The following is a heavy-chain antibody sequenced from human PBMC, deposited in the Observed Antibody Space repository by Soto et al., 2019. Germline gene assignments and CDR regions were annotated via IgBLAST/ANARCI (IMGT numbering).Heavy chain of an antibody. CDR2: INHSGST. CDR1: GGSFSGYY. Sequence: SETLSLTCAVYGGSFSGYYWSWIRQPPGKGLEWIGEINHSGSTNYNPSLKSRVTISVDTAKKQFSLKLSSVTAADTAVYYCASLSGSYYDYFDYWGQGTLVTVSS. V-gene: IGHV4-34*01. J-gene: IGHJ4*02. D-gene: IGHD1-26*01. CDR3: ASLSGSYYDYFDY.